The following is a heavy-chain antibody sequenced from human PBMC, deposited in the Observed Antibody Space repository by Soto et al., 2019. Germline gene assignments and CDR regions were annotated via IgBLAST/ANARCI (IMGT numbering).Heavy chain of an antibody. CDR2: IKQDGSEK. V-gene: IGHV3-7*01. J-gene: IGHJ4*02. CDR1: GFTFSSYW. Sequence: GGSLRLSCAASGFTFSSYWMSWVRQAPGKGLEWVANIKQDGSEKYYVDSVKGRFTISRDNAKNSLYLQMNSLRAEDTAVYYCARVFILRFLEAVGLAYYFDYWGQGTLVTVSS. D-gene: IGHD3-3*01. CDR3: ARVFILRFLEAVGLAYYFDY.